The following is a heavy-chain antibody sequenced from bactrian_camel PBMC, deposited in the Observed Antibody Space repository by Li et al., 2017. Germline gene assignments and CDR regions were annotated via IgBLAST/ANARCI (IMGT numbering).Heavy chain of an antibody. CDR1: GVTASSYA. J-gene: IGHJ4*01. CDR3: AIDLTMDEVASTGYNVWGSVTT. CDR2: ITSGGGST. V-gene: IGHV3S40*01. D-gene: IGHD6*01. Sequence: VQLVESGGGLVQPGRSLRLSCAASGVTASSYAMSWVRQAPGKGLEWISSITSGGGSTYYADSVKGRFTISRDDAKKTVYLQMNSLRFEDTALYYCAIDLTMDEVASTGYNVWGSVTTGARGPRSPSP.